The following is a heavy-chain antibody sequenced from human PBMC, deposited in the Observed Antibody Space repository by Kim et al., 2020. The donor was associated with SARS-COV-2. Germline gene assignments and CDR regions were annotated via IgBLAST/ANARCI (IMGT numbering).Heavy chain of an antibody. CDR3: ARGGLWFGEPLDY. CDR2: ISYDGSNK. CDR1: GFTFSSYA. D-gene: IGHD3-10*01. J-gene: IGHJ4*02. Sequence: GGSLRLSCAASGFTFSSYAMHWVRQAPGKGLEWVAVISYDGSNKYYADSVKGRFTISRDNSKNTLYLQMNSLRAEDTAVYYCARGGLWFGEPLDYWGQGTLVTVSS. V-gene: IGHV3-30*04.